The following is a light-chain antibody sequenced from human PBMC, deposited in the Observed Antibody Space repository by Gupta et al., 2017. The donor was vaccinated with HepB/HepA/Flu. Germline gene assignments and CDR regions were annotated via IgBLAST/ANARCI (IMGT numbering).Light chain of an antibody. V-gene: IGLV2-11*01. CDR1: SSDVDDYKY. CDR2: DVS. CDR3: CSYAGGDTLDYV. Sequence: QSALTQPRSVSGSPGQSVTISCTGSSSDVDDYKYVSWYQQRPGKAPKLMIYDVSKRPSGVPDRFSGSKSGNTASLTISGLQAEDEADYYCCSYAGGDTLDYVFATGTRVTVL. J-gene: IGLJ1*01.